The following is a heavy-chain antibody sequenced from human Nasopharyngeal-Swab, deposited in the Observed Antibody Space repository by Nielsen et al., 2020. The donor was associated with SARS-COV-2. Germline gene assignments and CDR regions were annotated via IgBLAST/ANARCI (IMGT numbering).Heavy chain of an antibody. J-gene: IGHJ5*02. Sequence: GESLKISCSASGFPFIIYGLHWVRQAPGKGLEWVAVISYDGSNKYYADSVKGRFTISRDNSKNTLYLQMNSLRAEDTAVYYCAKDLGSSGYYSWFDPWGQGTLVTVSS. D-gene: IGHD3-22*01. CDR3: AKDLGSSGYYSWFDP. V-gene: IGHV3-30*18. CDR2: ISYDGSNK. CDR1: GFPFIIYG.